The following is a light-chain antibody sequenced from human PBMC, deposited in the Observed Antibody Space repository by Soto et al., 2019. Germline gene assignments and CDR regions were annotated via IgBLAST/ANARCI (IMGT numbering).Light chain of an antibody. CDR2: VNSDGSH. V-gene: IGLV4-69*01. J-gene: IGLJ7*01. CDR1: SGHSSYA. CDR3: QTWGNGLQAV. Sequence: QLVLTQSPSASASLGASVKLTCTLSSGHSSYAIAWHQQQPEKGPRYLMKVNSDGSHSKGDGIPDRFSGSSSGAERYLTIASLQSEDEADYYCQTWGNGLQAVFGGGTQLTVL.